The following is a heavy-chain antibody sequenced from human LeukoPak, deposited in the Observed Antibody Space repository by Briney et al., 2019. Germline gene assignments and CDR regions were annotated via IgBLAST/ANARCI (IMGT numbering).Heavy chain of an antibody. CDR2: IRYDGSNK. J-gene: IGHJ4*02. V-gene: IGHV3-30*02. Sequence: GGSLRLSCAASRFTFSNYGMHWVRQAPGKGLEWVAFIRYDGSNKYYADSVKGRFTISRDNSKNTLYLQMHSLRAEDTAVYYCAEGGYGSGSYYGRWGQGTLVTVSS. CDR3: AEGGYGSGSYYGR. CDR1: RFTFSNYG. D-gene: IGHD3-10*01.